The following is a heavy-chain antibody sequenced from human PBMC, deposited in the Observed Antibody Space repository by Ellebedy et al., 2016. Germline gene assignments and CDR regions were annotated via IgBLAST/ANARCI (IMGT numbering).Heavy chain of an antibody. J-gene: IGHJ4*02. CDR1: GLNFNTAW. V-gene: IGHV3-15*01. CDR3: STDPQWGD. CDR2: IKSKIDGGTT. D-gene: IGHD2-8*01. Sequence: GESLKISXVVSGLNFNTAWMNWVRQAPGKGLQWIGRIKSKIDGGTTDYAPPFKDRITISRDDLRATVYLQMNSLTMEDTAVYYCSTDPQWGDWGQGTLVTVSS.